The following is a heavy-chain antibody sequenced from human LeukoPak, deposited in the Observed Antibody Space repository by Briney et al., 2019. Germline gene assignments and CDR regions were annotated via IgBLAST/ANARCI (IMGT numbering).Heavy chain of an antibody. J-gene: IGHJ4*02. D-gene: IGHD2-2*01. Sequence: ASVNVSCKASGYTFTSYYMHWVRQAPGQGLEWMGIINPSGGSTSYAQKFQGRVTMTRDTSTSTVYMELSSLRSEDTAVYYCARAGGYYCTGTSCFLDYWGQGTLVTVSS. CDR3: ARAGGYYCTGTSCFLDY. V-gene: IGHV1-46*01. CDR1: GYTFTSYY. CDR2: INPSGGST.